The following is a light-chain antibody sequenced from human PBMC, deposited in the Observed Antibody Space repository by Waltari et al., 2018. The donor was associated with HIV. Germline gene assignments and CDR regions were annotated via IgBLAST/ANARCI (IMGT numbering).Light chain of an antibody. CDR3: SSYTSSSTLA. J-gene: IGLJ2*01. Sequence: QSALTQPASVSGSPGQSLTISCTGTSRAVGGYNYVSWYQQHPGKAPKLMIYEVSNRPSGVSNRFSGSKSGNTASLTISGLQAEDEADYYCSSYTSSSTLAFGGGTKLTVL. V-gene: IGLV2-14*01. CDR2: EVS. CDR1: SRAVGGYNY.